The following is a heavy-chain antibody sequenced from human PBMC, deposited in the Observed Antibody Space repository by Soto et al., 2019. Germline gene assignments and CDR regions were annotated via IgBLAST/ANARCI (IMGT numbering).Heavy chain of an antibody. CDR2: ISYDGSNK. CDR3: AKLAHSYGPGLVWDY. J-gene: IGHJ4*02. Sequence: PGGSLILSCAASGFTFSSYGMHWVRQAPGKGLEWVAVISYDGSNKYYVDSVKGRFTISRDNSKNTLYLQMNSLRAEDTAVYYCAKLAHSYGPGLVWDYWGQGTLVTVSS. CDR1: GFTFSSYG. V-gene: IGHV3-30*18. D-gene: IGHD5-18*01.